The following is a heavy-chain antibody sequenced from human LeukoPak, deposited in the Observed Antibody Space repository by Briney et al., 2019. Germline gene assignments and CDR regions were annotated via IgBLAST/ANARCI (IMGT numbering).Heavy chain of an antibody. V-gene: IGHV3-30*04. CDR3: ARATRRDSSSWYVDY. CDR1: GFTFSSYA. Sequence: PGRSLRLSCAASGFTFSSYAMHWVRQAPGKGLEWVAVISYDGSNKYYADSVKGRFTISRDNSKNTLYLQMNSLRAEDTAVYYCARATRRDSSSWYVDYWGQGTLVTVSS. J-gene: IGHJ4*02. D-gene: IGHD6-13*01. CDR2: ISYDGSNK.